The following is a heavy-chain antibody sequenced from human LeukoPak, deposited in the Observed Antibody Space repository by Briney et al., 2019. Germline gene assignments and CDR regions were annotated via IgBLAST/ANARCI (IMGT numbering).Heavy chain of an antibody. J-gene: IGHJ4*02. CDR2: FGGTGGDI. D-gene: IGHD5-24*01. Sequence: GGSLRLSCAASGFTFSGFAMSWVRRTPGKGLEWVAAFGGTGGDINYADSVKGRFTISRDNSKGILYLQMNSLRAEDTAVYYCAKDIFRWAFDFWGQGTLVTVSS. CDR1: GFTFSGFA. V-gene: IGHV3-23*01. CDR3: AKDIFRWAFDF.